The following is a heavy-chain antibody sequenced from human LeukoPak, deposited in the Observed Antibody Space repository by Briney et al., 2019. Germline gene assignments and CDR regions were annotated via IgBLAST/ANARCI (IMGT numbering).Heavy chain of an antibody. CDR3: ARHERTHKYSFPYYFDY. CDR1: GFTFSIYW. J-gene: IGHJ4*02. V-gene: IGHV3-7*01. D-gene: IGHD4-11*01. CDR2: IKQDGSEK. Sequence: GGSLRLSCAASGFTFSIYWMSWVRQAPGKGLEWVANIKQDGSEKYFVDSVKGRFTISRDNAKNSLYLQMNSLRAEDTAVYYCARHERTHKYSFPYYFDYWGQGTLVTVSS.